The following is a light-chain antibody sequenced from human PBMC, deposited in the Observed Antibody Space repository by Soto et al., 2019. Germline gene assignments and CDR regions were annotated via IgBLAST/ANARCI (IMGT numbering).Light chain of an antibody. CDR3: QQYGSSPRT. Sequence: EIVLTQSPGTLSMSPGERATLSCRASQSISSNYLAWYQQKPGQAPRLLIYGASSRATGIPDRFSGSGSETDFTLIISRLQAEDFAVYYCQQYGSSPRTVGQGTKVEF. V-gene: IGKV3-20*01. CDR2: GAS. J-gene: IGKJ1*01. CDR1: QSISSNY.